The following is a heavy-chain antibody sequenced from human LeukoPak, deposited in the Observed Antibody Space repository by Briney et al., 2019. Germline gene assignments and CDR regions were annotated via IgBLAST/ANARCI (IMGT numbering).Heavy chain of an antibody. Sequence: GGSLRLSCATTGFTFSAYAMSWVRQAPGKGLEWVSTITGGGDATYHVDSVMGRFTISRDNSRNTLSMQMNILRAEDTAVYYCAKSWGSGTYTFDYWGQGILVTVSS. D-gene: IGHD3-10*01. CDR3: AKSWGSGTYTFDY. CDR1: GFTFSAYA. J-gene: IGHJ4*02. V-gene: IGHV3-23*01. CDR2: ITGGGDAT.